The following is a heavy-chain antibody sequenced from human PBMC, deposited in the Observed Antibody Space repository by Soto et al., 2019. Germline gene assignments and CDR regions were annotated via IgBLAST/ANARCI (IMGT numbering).Heavy chain of an antibody. CDR2: ISYDGSYK. J-gene: IGHJ4*02. CDR3: AKWSGGFDY. V-gene: IGHV3-30*18. Sequence: QVQLVDSGGGVVQPGRSLTLSCAASGFTFSGYGMHCVRQAPGKGLEWVAVISYDGSYKYYADSVKGRFTISRDNSKNTLYLQMNSLRAEDTAVYYCAKWSGGFDYWGQGTLVTVSS. CDR1: GFTFSGYG.